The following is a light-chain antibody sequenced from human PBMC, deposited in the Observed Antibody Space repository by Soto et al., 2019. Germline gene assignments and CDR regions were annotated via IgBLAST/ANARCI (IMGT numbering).Light chain of an antibody. Sequence: EIVLTQSPGTLSLSPWERATLSCRASQSVSSTYLAWYQHKPGQAPRLLIYGASSRETGIPDTFSGSGSGTDFTLTISRLEPEDFAVYYCEQYDSSPYTFGQGTKVDIK. CDR2: GAS. V-gene: IGKV3-20*01. J-gene: IGKJ2*01. CDR3: EQYDSSPYT. CDR1: QSVSSTY.